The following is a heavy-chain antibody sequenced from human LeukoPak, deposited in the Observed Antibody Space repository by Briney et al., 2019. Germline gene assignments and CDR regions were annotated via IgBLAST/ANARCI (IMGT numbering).Heavy chain of an antibody. Sequence: GGSLRLSCVASGFTFTSFTMHWVRQAPGKGLEWLAVISYDGRYKFYADSVKGRFTVSRDDSQNTLYLQMNSLTTVDTALYFCAAEYCGGGICYTRHSGHDYWGQGTLVIVSS. V-gene: IGHV3-30*01. CDR3: AAEYCGGGICYTRHSGHDY. CDR1: GFTFTSFT. CDR2: ISYDGRYK. D-gene: IGHD2-15*01. J-gene: IGHJ4*02.